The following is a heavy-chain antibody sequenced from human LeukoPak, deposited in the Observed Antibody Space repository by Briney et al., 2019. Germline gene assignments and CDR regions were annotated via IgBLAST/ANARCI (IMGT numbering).Heavy chain of an antibody. D-gene: IGHD3-22*01. Sequence: PSETLSLTCTVSGGSISSGDYYWSWIRQPPGKGLEWIGYIYDSGSTYYNPSLKSRVTISVDRSKNQFSLKLSSVTAADTAVYYCAKATYYYDSSGYSFDYWGQGTLVTVSS. J-gene: IGHJ4*02. CDR2: IYDSGST. CDR3: AKATYYYDSSGYSFDY. CDR1: GGSISSGDYY. V-gene: IGHV4-30-2*01.